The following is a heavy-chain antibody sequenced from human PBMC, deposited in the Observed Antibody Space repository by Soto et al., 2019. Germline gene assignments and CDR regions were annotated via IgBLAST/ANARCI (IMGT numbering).Heavy chain of an antibody. CDR2: INPNSGGT. CDR1: GYTFTALY. Sequence: ASVKVSCKASGYTFTALYMHWVRQAPGQGLEWMGWINPNSGGTNYAQKFQGWVTMTRDTSISTAYMELSRLRSDDTAVYYCARVRIAAAVTDAFDIWGQGTMVTVSS. CDR3: ARVRIAAAVTDAFDI. D-gene: IGHD6-13*01. J-gene: IGHJ3*02. V-gene: IGHV1-2*04.